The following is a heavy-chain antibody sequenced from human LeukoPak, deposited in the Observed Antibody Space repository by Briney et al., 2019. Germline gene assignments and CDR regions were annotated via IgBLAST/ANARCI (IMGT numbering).Heavy chain of an antibody. CDR1: GGSISSYY. V-gene: IGHV4-4*09. Sequence: SETLSLACTVSGGSISSYYWSWIRQPPGKGLEWIGYIYTSGSTNYNPSLKSRVTISVDTSKNQFSLKLSSVTAADTAVYYCARSRGGSFFPYYMDVWGKGTTVTVSS. CDR2: IYTSGST. D-gene: IGHD3-10*01. J-gene: IGHJ6*03. CDR3: ARSRGGSFFPYYMDV.